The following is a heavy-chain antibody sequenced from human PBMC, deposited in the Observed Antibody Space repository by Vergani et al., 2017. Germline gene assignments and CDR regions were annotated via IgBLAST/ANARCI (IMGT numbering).Heavy chain of an antibody. Sequence: EVQLVESGGGLVQPGRSLRLSCAASGFTFDDYAMHWVRQAPGKGLEWVSGISWNSGSIGYADSVKGRFTISRDNAKNSLYLQMNSLRAEDTALYYCATGDCTSSSCYVDYYYYYMDVWGKGTTVTVSS. CDR2: ISWNSGSI. CDR3: ATGDCTSSSCYVDYYYYYMDV. D-gene: IGHD2-2*01. V-gene: IGHV3-9*01. CDR1: GFTFDDYA. J-gene: IGHJ6*03.